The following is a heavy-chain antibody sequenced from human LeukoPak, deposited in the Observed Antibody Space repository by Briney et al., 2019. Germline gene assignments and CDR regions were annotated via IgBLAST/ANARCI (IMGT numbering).Heavy chain of an antibody. CDR1: GGSISSSSYY. CDR2: IYYSGST. CDR3: AGDGGSGSDLDY. D-gene: IGHD6-19*01. V-gene: IGHV4-39*07. J-gene: IGHJ4*02. Sequence: SETLSLTCTVSGGSISSSSYYWGWIRQPPGKGLEWIGSIYYSGSTNYNPSLKSRVTMSVDTSKNQFSLKLSSVTAADTAVYYCAGDGGSGSDLDYWGQGTLVTVSS.